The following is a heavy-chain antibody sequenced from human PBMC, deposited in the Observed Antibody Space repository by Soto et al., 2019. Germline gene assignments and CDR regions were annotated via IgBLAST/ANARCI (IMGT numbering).Heavy chain of an antibody. CDR3: AKEEGYCSGGSCYQLPHPGVDS. CDR1: GFTFSSYA. D-gene: IGHD2-15*01. Sequence: EVQLLESGGGLVQPGGSLRLSCAASGFTFSSYAMSWVLQAPGKGLEWVSAISGSGGSTYYADSVKGRLTISRDNSKSTLYRQMGSLSAEDTAVYYSAKEEGYCSGGSCYQLPHPGVDSWGQGTMVTVSS. CDR2: ISGSGGST. V-gene: IGHV3-23*01. J-gene: IGHJ3*02.